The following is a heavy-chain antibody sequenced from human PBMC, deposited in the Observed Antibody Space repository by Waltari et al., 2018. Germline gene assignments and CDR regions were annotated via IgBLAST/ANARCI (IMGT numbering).Heavy chain of an antibody. J-gene: IGHJ4*02. V-gene: IGHV4-34*01. CDR3: ASECSTVTTDY. Sequence: QVQLQQWGAGLLKPSETLSLTCAVYGGSFSGYYWSWIRQPPGKGLEWIGEINHSGSTNCNPSLKSPVTISVDTSKNQFSLKRGSVTAADTAVYYCASECSTVTTDYWGQGTLVTVSS. CDR2: INHSGST. D-gene: IGHD4-17*01. CDR1: GGSFSGYY.